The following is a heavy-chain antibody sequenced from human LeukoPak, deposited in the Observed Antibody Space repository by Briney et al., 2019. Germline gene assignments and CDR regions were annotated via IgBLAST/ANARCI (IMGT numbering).Heavy chain of an antibody. Sequence: GGSLRLSCAASGFTFSSYGMNWVRQAPGKGLEWVSFISSSDNSMYYAEAVKGRFTISRDNAKNSLSLQMKSLRDEDTAVYYCARARSVYGDHGCYYWGQGTLVTVSS. CDR2: ISSSDNSM. CDR1: GFTFSSYG. CDR3: ARARSVYGDHGCYY. V-gene: IGHV3-48*02. D-gene: IGHD4-17*01. J-gene: IGHJ4*02.